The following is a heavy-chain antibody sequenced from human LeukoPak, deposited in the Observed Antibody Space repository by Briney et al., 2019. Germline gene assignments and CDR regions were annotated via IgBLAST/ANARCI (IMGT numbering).Heavy chain of an antibody. CDR2: IYYSGST. CDR3: ARVQEGEYSGSYYEVDY. D-gene: IGHD1-26*01. Sequence: PSETLSLTCTVSGGSISSYYWNWIRQPPGKGLEWIGYIYYSGSTNYNPSLKSRVTISVDTSKNQFSLKLSSVTAADTAVYYCARVQEGEYSGSYYEVDYWGQGTLVTVSS. J-gene: IGHJ4*02. V-gene: IGHV4-59*01. CDR1: GGSISSYY.